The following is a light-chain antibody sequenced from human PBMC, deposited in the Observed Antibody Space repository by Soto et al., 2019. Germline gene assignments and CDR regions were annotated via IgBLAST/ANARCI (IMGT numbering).Light chain of an antibody. V-gene: IGLV2-14*03. Sequence: QSALTQPASVSGSPGQSITISCTGTSSDVGGYNYVSWYQHHPGKAPKLMIFDVSNRPSGVSNRFSGSKSGNTASLPISGLQPEDEDDYYCSSYTTSNTRQIVFGTGTKLTVL. CDR2: DVS. CDR3: SSYTTSNTRQIV. CDR1: SSDVGGYNY. J-gene: IGLJ1*01.